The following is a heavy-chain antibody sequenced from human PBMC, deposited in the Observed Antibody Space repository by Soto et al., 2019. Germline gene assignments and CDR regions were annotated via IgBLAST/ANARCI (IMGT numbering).Heavy chain of an antibody. CDR1: GFTFDSYA. CDR3: AKDAKGASAPYFFDD. Sequence: EVQLLQSEGGLVQPGGSLRLSCAASGFTFDSYAMSWVRQAPGKGPEWVSALGGSGATTHYADSVKGRFTISRDNSKNTVYLHMNSLSVEDTAVYYCAKDAKGASAPYFFDDWGQGTLVIVSS. J-gene: IGHJ4*02. V-gene: IGHV3-23*01. CDR2: LGGSGATT. D-gene: IGHD6-13*01.